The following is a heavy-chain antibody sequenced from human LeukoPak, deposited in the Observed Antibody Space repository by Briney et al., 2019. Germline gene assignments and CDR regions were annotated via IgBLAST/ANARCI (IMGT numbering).Heavy chain of an antibody. D-gene: IGHD2-21*02. CDR1: GGSISSGGYY. J-gene: IGHJ4*02. V-gene: IGHV4-31*03. CDR2: IYYSGST. Sequence: SETLSLTCTASGGSISSGGYYWSWIRQHPGKGLEWIGYIYYSGSTYYNPSLKSRVTISVDTSKNQFSLKLSSVTAADTAVYYCAREGVVTALFDYWGQGTLVTVSS. CDR3: AREGVVTALFDY.